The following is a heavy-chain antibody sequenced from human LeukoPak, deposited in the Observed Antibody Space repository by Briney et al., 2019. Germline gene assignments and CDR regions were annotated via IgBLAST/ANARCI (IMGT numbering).Heavy chain of an antibody. Sequence: ASVKVSCKASGGTFSSYAISWVRQAPGQGLEWMGGITPIFGTANYAQKFQGRVTITTDESTSTAYMELSSLRSEDTAVYYCATYFWSGYYVGWWFDPWGQGTLVTVSS. CDR2: ITPIFGTA. D-gene: IGHD3-3*01. CDR1: GGTFSSYA. V-gene: IGHV1-69*05. CDR3: ATYFWSGYYVGWWFDP. J-gene: IGHJ5*02.